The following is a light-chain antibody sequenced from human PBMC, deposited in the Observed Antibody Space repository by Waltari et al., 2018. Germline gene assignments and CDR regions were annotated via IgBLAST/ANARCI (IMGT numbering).Light chain of an antibody. Sequence: DIQMTQSPSTLSASVGDRVTITCRASQSISNWLAWYQQKPGKAPKLLIYKASNLESGVPSRFSGSGFGTEFTLTISSLQPEDFATYYCQQSYSTPRTFGQGTKLEIK. V-gene: IGKV1-5*03. J-gene: IGKJ2*02. CDR2: KAS. CDR3: QQSYSTPRT. CDR1: QSISNW.